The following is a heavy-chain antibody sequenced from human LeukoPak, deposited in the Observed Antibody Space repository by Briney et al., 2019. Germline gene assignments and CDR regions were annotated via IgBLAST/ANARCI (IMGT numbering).Heavy chain of an antibody. J-gene: IGHJ1*01. Sequence: HPGGSLRLSCAASGFTFSTYAMSWVRQAPGKGLEWVSMIAVSASNTYYADSVKGRFTISRDSSKNTLCLQMNSLTADDTAVYYCATTSQFSFQHWGQGTLVTVSS. CDR1: GFTFSTYA. V-gene: IGHV3-23*01. CDR3: ATTSQFSFQH. D-gene: IGHD6-6*01. CDR2: IAVSASNT.